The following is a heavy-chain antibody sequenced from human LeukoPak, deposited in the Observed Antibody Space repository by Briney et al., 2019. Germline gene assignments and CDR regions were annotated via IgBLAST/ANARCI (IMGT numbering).Heavy chain of an antibody. V-gene: IGHV1-2*02. J-gene: IGHJ4*02. D-gene: IGHD3-9*01. CDR1: GYTFTGYY. CDR3: ARVRTAGYYDILTGYRVFDY. CDR2: INPNSGGT. Sequence: GASAKVSCKASGYTFTGYYMHWVRQAPGQGLEWMGWINPNSGGTNYAQKFQGRVTMTRDTSISTAYMELSRLRSDDTAVYYCARVRTAGYYDILTGYRVFDYWGQGTLVTVSS.